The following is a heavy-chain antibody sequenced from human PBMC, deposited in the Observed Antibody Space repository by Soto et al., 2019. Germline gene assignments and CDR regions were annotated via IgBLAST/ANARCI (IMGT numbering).Heavy chain of an antibody. D-gene: IGHD1-26*01. CDR1: GYSISSSNW. V-gene: IGHV4-28*03. J-gene: IGHJ4*02. CDR2: IFYSGTT. CDR3: AGGETQGPIDY. Sequence: SETLSLTCAVSGYSISSSNWWGWIRQPPGKGLEWIGYIFYSGTTYYNPSLKSRVTMSVDTSKHQFSLKLTSVTAVDTALYYWAGGETQGPIDYWGRGTLATVSS.